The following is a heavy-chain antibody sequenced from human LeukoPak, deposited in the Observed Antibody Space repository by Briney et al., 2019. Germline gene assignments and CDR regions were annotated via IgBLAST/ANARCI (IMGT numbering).Heavy chain of an antibody. V-gene: IGHV3-7*01. CDR3: ARDYYYDSSGYWAL. J-gene: IGHJ4*02. D-gene: IGHD3-22*01. Sequence: GGSLRLSCAASGFTFSNYAMSWVRQAPGKGLEWVANIKQDGSEKYYADSVKGRFTISRDNAKNSLYLQMNSLRAEDTAVYYCARDYYYDSSGYWALWGQGTLVTVSS. CDR2: IKQDGSEK. CDR1: GFTFSNYA.